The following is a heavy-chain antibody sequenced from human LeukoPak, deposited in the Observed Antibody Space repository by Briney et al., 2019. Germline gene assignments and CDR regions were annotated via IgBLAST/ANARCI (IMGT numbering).Heavy chain of an antibody. CDR3: ATRSSSWYAFDY. V-gene: IGHV3-23*01. D-gene: IGHD6-13*01. CDR2: ISGSGDST. J-gene: IGHJ4*02. CDR1: GFTFNNYA. Sequence: PGGSLRLSCAASGFTFNNYAMSWVRQAPGKGLEWASHISGSGDSTYYVDSVKGRFTISRDNSKNTLYLQMNRLRAEDTAVYYCATRSSSWYAFDYWGQGTLVTVSS.